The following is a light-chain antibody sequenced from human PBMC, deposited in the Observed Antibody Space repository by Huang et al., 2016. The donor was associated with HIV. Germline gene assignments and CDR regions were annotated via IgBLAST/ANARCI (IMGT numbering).Light chain of an antibody. CDR1: QSVSNY. Sequence: EIVLTQSPATLSLSPGERATLSCRASQSVSNYLAWYHQKPDQAPRLLIDDASDSATGTAARFSGSGSGTDFTLTISGLEPEDFAIYYCQQRSDWPTFGQGTRLEIK. V-gene: IGKV3-11*01. CDR2: DAS. CDR3: QQRSDWPT. J-gene: IGKJ5*01.